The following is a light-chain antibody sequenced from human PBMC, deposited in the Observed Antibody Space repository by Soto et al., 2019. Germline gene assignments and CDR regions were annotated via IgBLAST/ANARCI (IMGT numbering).Light chain of an antibody. V-gene: IGKV1-39*01. CDR1: QSIGTY. CDR3: QQSFSTPPT. Sequence: DIQMTQSPSSLSASVGDRVTITCRASQSIGTYLNWYLQKPGKAPQLLIHAASSLQTGVPSRFNGSGSGTEFPLTISSLQPEDFASFYCQQSFSTPPTFGQGTKLAIK. CDR2: AAS. J-gene: IGKJ2*01.